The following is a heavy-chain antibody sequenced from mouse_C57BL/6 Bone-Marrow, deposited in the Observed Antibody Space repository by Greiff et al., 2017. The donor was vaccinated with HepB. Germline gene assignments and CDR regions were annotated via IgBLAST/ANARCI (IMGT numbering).Heavy chain of an antibody. CDR2: IDPSDSYT. CDR1: GYTFTSYW. J-gene: IGHJ2*01. V-gene: IGHV1-59*01. D-gene: IGHD1-1*01. CDR3: ARDLATVVATDY. Sequence: QVQLKQPGAELVRPGTSVKLSCKASGYTFTSYWMHWVKQRPGQGLEWIGVIDPSDSYTNYNQKFKGKATLTVDTSSSTAYMQLSSLTSEDSAVYYCARDLATVVATDYWGKGTTLTVSS.